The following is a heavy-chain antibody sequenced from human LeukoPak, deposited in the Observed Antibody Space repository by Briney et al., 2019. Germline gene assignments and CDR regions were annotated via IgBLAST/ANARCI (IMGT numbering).Heavy chain of an antibody. V-gene: IGHV3-33*08. CDR3: VRDDDRPDNGLDY. D-gene: IGHD3-22*01. J-gene: IGHJ4*02. Sequence: GGSLRLSCAGSGFILSDYWMSWVRQAPGKGLEGVAVILSDGSKEFYTDSVKGRFTISRDNSKNTLYLQMNSLRAEDTAVYYCVRDDDRPDNGLDYWGQGTLVTVSS. CDR2: ILSDGSKE. CDR1: GFILSDYW.